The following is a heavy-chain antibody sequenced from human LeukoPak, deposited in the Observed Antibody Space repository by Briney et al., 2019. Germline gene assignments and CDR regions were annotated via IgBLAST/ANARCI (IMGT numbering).Heavy chain of an antibody. CDR1: GFTFSDYH. D-gene: IGHD2-21*02. J-gene: IGHJ4*02. CDR2: ISSSGTTI. CDR3: ARGVVTAYAAFDS. V-gene: IGHV3-11*04. Sequence: PGGSLRLSCAASGFTFSDYHMSWIRQAPGKGLEWVSYISSSGTTIYYADSVKGRFSISRDNAKNSLFLQMNSLRAEDTAVYYCARGVVTAYAAFDSWGQGTLVTVSS.